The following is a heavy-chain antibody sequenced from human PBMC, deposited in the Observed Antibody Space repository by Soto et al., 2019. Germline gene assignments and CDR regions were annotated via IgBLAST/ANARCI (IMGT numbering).Heavy chain of an antibody. CDR3: AGRYDYVWGSCRPGGVYYGMDV. V-gene: IGHV1-18*01. D-gene: IGHD3-16*02. Sequence: QVQLVQSGAEVKKPGASVKVSCKASGYTFTSYGISWVRQAPGQGLEWMGWISAYNGNTNYAQKLQGRVTMTTDTSTGTAYMELSSLRSDDTAGYYCAGRYDYVWGSCRPGGVYYGMDVWGQGNTVTVSS. CDR1: GYTFTSYG. CDR2: ISAYNGNT. J-gene: IGHJ6*02.